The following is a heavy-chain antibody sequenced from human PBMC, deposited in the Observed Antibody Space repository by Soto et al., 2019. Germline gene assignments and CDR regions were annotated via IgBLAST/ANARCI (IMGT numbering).Heavy chain of an antibody. CDR1: GFTFSSSD. CDR3: ANAFTGRRYLNWFDP. CDR2: ISYDGSNA. Sequence: EVSLRLSGAASGFTFSSSDMHWVRQAPGKGLEWVALISYDGSNAYYGDSVKGRFTISRGNSKKTLYLQMNSLRAEDTALYHCANAFTGRRYLNWFDPWRRGTLVTVSS. V-gene: IGHV3-30*18. J-gene: IGHJ5*02. D-gene: IGHD1-26*01.